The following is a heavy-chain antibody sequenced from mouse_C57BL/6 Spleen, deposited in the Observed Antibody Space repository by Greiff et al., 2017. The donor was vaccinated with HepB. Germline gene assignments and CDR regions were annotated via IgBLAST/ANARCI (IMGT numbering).Heavy chain of an antibody. V-gene: IGHV1-55*01. Sequence: QVQLQQPGAELVKPGASVKMSCKASGYTFTSYWITWVKQRPGQGLEWIGDIYPGSGSTNYNEKFKSKATLTVDTSSSTAYMQLSSLTSEDSAVYYCARGGPELGRIWYFDVWGTGTTVTVSS. CDR1: GYTFTSYW. J-gene: IGHJ1*03. CDR2: IYPGSGST. D-gene: IGHD4-1*01. CDR3: ARGGPELGRIWYFDV.